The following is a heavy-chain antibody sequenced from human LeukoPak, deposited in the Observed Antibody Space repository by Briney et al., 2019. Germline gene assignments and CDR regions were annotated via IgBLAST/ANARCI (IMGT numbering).Heavy chain of an antibody. Sequence: SETLSLTCAVSGGSISSSNWWSWVRQPPGKGLEWIGEIYHSGSTNYNPSLKSRVTISVDTSKNQFSLRLSSVTAADTAVYYCARHVYGDYGYYYYYMDVWGKGTTVTISS. J-gene: IGHJ6*03. CDR2: IYHSGST. D-gene: IGHD4-17*01. CDR3: ARHVYGDYGYYYYYMDV. V-gene: IGHV4-4*02. CDR1: GGSISSSNW.